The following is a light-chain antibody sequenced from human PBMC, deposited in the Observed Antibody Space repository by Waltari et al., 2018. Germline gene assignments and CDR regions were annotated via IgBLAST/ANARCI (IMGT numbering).Light chain of an antibody. CDR2: KTS. CDR1: QSISDW. V-gene: IGKV1-5*03. Sequence: IQMTQSPSTLSASVGDRVTITCRASQSISDWLAWYQQKPGKAPKLLMYKTSTLQGGVPSRFSGGGSDTEFTLTSSSLQPDDFATYYCQQYNHYPWTFGPGTKVEVK. J-gene: IGKJ1*01. CDR3: QQYNHYPWT.